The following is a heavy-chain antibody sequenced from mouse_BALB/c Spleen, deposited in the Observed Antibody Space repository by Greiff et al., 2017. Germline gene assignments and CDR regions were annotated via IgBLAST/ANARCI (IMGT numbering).Heavy chain of an antibody. CDR2: ISSGGSYT. D-gene: IGHD4-1*01. CDR3: ARALGSPYAMDY. Sequence: EVQGVESGGGLVKPGGSLKLSCAASGFTFSSYAMSWVRQSPEKRLEWVAEISSGGSYTYYPDTVTGRFTISRDNAKNTLYLEMSSLRSEDTAMYYCARALGSPYAMDYWGQGTSVTVSS. V-gene: IGHV5-9-4*01. CDR1: GFTFSSYA. J-gene: IGHJ4*01.